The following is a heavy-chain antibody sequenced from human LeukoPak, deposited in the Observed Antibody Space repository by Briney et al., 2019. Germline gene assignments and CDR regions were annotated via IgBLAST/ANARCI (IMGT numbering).Heavy chain of an antibody. Sequence: PSETLSLTCTVSGGSISSSSYYWGWIRQPPGKGLDWIGSIYYSGNTYYNPSLKSRVTISLDTSKNQFSLKLSSVTAADTAVYYCARHMSLIRYFDLNWFDPWGQGTLVTVSS. J-gene: IGHJ5*02. CDR3: ARHMSLIRYFDLNWFDP. V-gene: IGHV4-39*01. CDR2: IYYSGNT. CDR1: GGSISSSSYY. D-gene: IGHD3-9*01.